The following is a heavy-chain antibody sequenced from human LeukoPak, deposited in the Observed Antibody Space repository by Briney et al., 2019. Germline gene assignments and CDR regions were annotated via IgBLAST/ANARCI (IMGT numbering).Heavy chain of an antibody. D-gene: IGHD2-2*02. CDR1: GYTFTSYG. J-gene: IGHJ4*02. V-gene: IGHV1-18*01. CDR2: ISAYNGNT. Sequence: GASVKVSCKASGYTFTSYGISWVRQAPGQGLEWMGWISAYNGNTNYAQKLQGRVTMTTDTSTSTAYMELGSLRSDDTAVYYCARDGYTCSSTSCYIDYWGQGTLVTVSS. CDR3: ARDGYTCSSTSCYIDY.